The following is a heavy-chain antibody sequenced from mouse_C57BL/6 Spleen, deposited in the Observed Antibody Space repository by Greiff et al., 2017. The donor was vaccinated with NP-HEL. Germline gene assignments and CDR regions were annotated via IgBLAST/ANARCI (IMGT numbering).Heavy chain of an antibody. CDR1: GYTFTSYW. Sequence: VQLQQPGAELVMPGASVKLSCKASGYTFTSYWMHWVKQRPGQGLEWIGEIDPSDSYTNYNQKFKGKSTLTVDKSSSTAYMQLSSLTSEDSAVYYCARGGAQATGFAYWGQGTLVTVSA. J-gene: IGHJ3*01. V-gene: IGHV1-69*01. CDR2: IDPSDSYT. D-gene: IGHD3-2*02. CDR3: ARGGAQATGFAY.